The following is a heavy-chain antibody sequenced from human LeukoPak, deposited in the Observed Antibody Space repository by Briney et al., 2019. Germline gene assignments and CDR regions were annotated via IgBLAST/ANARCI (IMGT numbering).Heavy chain of an antibody. CDR1: GYSFTNYW. D-gene: IGHD3-10*01. Sequence: GESLKISCKASGYSFTNYWIGWVRQAPGEGLEWVANIKQDGTEKYYMDSVKGRFSISRDNAKNSLYLQMNALRAEDTAVYYCARGEDAFDIWGQGTMVTVSS. CDR3: ARGEDAFDI. J-gene: IGHJ3*02. CDR2: IKQDGTEK. V-gene: IGHV3-7*02.